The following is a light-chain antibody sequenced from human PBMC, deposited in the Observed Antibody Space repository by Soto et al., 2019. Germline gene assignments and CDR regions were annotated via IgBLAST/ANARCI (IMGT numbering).Light chain of an antibody. CDR2: WAS. V-gene: IGKV4-1*01. J-gene: IGKJ1*01. CDR1: QSVLYSSNNKSF. Sequence: DIAMTQSPDSLAASLGERATINCKSSQSVLYSSNNKSFLAWYQQKPGQPPKLLIYWASTRESGVPDRFSGSGSGTDFTLTISSLQAEDVAVYYCQQYYSTPPWTFGQGTKVEIK. CDR3: QQYYSTPPWT.